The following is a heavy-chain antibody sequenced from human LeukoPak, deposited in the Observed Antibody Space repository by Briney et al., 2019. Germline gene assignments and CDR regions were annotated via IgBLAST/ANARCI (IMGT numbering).Heavy chain of an antibody. J-gene: IGHJ4*02. Sequence: GGSLRLSCAASGFTFSSYSMNWVRQPPGKGLEWVSSISSSSSYIYYTDSVKGRFTISRDNAKNSLYLQMNSLRAEDTAVYYCASLTYYYDSSGYSTFFDYWGQGTLVTVSS. CDR3: ASLTYYYDSSGYSTFFDY. V-gene: IGHV3-21*01. CDR2: ISSSSSYI. D-gene: IGHD3-22*01. CDR1: GFTFSSYS.